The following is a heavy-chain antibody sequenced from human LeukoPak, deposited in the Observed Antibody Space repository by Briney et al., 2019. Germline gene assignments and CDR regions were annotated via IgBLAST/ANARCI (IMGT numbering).Heavy chain of an antibody. V-gene: IGHV3-21*01. CDR2: ISSSSSYI. CDR1: GFTFSSYS. CDR3: ARDEAAPGRADY. Sequence: GGSLRLSCAASGFTFSSYSVNWVRQAPGKGLEWVSSISSSSSYIYYADSVKGRFTISRDNAKNSLYLQMNSLRAEDTAVYYCARDEAAPGRADYWGQGTLVTVSS. D-gene: IGHD6-6*01. J-gene: IGHJ4*02.